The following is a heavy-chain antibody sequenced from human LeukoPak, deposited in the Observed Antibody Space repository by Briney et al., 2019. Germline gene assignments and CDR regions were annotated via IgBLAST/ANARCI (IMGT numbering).Heavy chain of an antibody. CDR3: ADSSSWYTFDY. CDR1: GFTFSSYA. D-gene: IGHD6-13*01. J-gene: IGHJ4*02. CDR2: ISSSSSTI. Sequence: PGRSLRLSCAASGFTFSSYAMHWVRQAPGRGLEWVSYISSSSSTIYYADSVKGRFTISRDNAKNSLYLQMNSLRAEDTAVYYCADSSSWYTFDYWGQGTLVTVSS. V-gene: IGHV3-48*01.